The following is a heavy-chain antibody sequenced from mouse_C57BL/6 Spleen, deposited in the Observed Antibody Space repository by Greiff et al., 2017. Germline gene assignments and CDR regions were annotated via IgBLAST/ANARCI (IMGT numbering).Heavy chain of an antibody. CDR3: AKTAYDYDGDWYFDV. CDR2: IWRGGST. CDR1: GFSLTSYG. V-gene: IGHV2-5*01. Sequence: QVQLKQSGPGLVQPSQSLSITCTVSGFSLTSYGVHWVRQSPGKGLEWLGVIWRGGSTDYNAAFMSRLSITKDNSKSQVFCKMNSLQADDTAIYYCAKTAYDYDGDWYFDVWGTGTTVTVSS. J-gene: IGHJ1*03. D-gene: IGHD2-4*01.